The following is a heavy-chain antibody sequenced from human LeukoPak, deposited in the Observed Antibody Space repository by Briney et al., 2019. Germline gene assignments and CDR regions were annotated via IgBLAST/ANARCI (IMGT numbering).Heavy chain of an antibody. CDR3: ARNGIAVNGYFDY. Sequence: GGSLRLSCAASGFTFSSYSMNWVRQAPGKGLEWVSYISSSGSSIKYADSVKGRFTVSRDNAKNSLYLQMNSLRAEDTGVYYCARNGIAVNGYFDYWGQGTLVTVSS. CDR2: ISSSGSSI. V-gene: IGHV3-48*04. CDR1: GFTFSSYS. J-gene: IGHJ4*02. D-gene: IGHD6-19*01.